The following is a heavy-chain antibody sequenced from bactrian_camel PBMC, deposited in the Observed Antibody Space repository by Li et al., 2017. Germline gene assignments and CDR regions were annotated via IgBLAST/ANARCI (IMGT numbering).Heavy chain of an antibody. V-gene: IGHV3-3*01. CDR2: FYANGGST. D-gene: IGHD1*01. J-gene: IGHJ4*01. CDR1: YDVPSYC. Sequence: HVQLVESGGGSVQAGGSLRLSCAGYDVPSYCMAWFRQSPGREREVVASFYANGGSTNYHDAVKGRFTVGRDHAKNSVYLQMNNLKPEDTAMHYCAASPPPLEYPGITFCGDGHVLEEYTYWGQGTQVTVS. CDR3: AASPPPLEYPGITFCGDGHVLEEYTY.